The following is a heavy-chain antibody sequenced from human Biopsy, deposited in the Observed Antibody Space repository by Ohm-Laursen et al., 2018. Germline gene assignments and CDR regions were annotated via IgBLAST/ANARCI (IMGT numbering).Heavy chain of an antibody. V-gene: IGHV3-9*01. CDR3: VKDIRRYFYGMDV. J-gene: IGHJ6*02. Sequence: SLRLSCAASGFTFSKFSMSWVRQRPGKGLEWVSGITWNSGHIAYADSVKGRFTISRDNAKNVLWLQMNSLRVDDTAMYYCVKDIRRYFYGMDVWGQGTTVTVS. CDR1: GFTFSKFS. CDR2: ITWNSGHI. D-gene: IGHD3-10*01.